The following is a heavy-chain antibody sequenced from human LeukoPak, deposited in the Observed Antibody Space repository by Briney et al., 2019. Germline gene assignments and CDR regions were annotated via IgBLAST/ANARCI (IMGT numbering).Heavy chain of an antibody. J-gene: IGHJ3*02. V-gene: IGHV4-59*01. CDR2: IYYSGST. CDR3: ARGYDFWRGYYRDDASDI. Sequence: SETLSLTCTVSGGSISSYYWSWIRQPPGKGLEWIGYIYYSGSTNYNPSLKSRVTISVDTSKNQFSLKLSSVTAADTAVYYCARGYDFWRGYYRDDASDIWGQGTMVTVSS. D-gene: IGHD3-3*01. CDR1: GGSISSYY.